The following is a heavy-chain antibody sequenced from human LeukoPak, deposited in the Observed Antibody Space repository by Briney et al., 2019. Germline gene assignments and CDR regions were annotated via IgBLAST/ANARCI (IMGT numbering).Heavy chain of an antibody. CDR2: INPNSGGT. D-gene: IGHD6-19*01. Sequence: ASVKVSCKASGYTFTGYYMHWVRQAPGQGLEWMGWINPNSGGTNYAQKFQGRVTMTRDTSISTAYMELSRLRSDDTAVYYCARTPQTYSSGWYWEDYWGQGTLVTVSS. V-gene: IGHV1-2*02. CDR3: ARTPQTYSSGWYWEDY. J-gene: IGHJ4*02. CDR1: GYTFTGYY.